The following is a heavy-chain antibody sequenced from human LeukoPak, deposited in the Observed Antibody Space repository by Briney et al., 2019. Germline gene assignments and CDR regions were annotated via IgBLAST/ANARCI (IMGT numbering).Heavy chain of an antibody. CDR3: ARPPPGYCSGGSCLPFFDI. D-gene: IGHD2-15*01. CDR2: ISYDGSNK. Sequence: GRSLRLSCAASGFTFSSYAMHWVRQAPGKGLEGVAVISYDGSNKYYADSVKGRFTISRDNSKTTLYLQMNSLRAEDTAVYYCARPPPGYCSGGSCLPFFDIWGQGTMVTVSS. V-gene: IGHV3-30-3*01. CDR1: GFTFSSYA. J-gene: IGHJ3*02.